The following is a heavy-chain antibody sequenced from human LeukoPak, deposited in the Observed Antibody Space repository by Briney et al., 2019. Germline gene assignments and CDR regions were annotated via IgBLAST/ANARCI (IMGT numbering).Heavy chain of an antibody. V-gene: IGHV3-30-3*01. Sequence: PGGSLRLSCAASGFTFSSYAMHWVRQAPGKGLEWVAVISYDGSNKSYADSVKGRFTISRDNSKNTLYLQMNSLRAEDTAVYYCARSGGRITILGGGFDYWGQGTLVTVSS. D-gene: IGHD3-3*01. CDR2: ISYDGSNK. CDR3: ARSGGRITILGGGFDY. J-gene: IGHJ4*02. CDR1: GFTFSSYA.